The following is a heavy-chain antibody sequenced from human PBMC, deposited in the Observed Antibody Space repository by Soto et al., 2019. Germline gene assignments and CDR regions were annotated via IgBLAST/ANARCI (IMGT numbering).Heavy chain of an antibody. J-gene: IGHJ4*02. Sequence: QLQLQESGPGLVKPSETLSLTSTVSGGSISSSSYYWGWIRQPPGKGLEWIGSIYYSGSTYYSPSPKSRITITVAPSTNQCSRKLRAVTAADTAVYYCARLGRGFVVVPAAIDYWGQGTLVTVAS. CDR3: ARLGRGFVVVPAAIDY. CDR1: GGSISSSSYY. CDR2: IYYSGST. D-gene: IGHD2-2*02. V-gene: IGHV4-39*01.